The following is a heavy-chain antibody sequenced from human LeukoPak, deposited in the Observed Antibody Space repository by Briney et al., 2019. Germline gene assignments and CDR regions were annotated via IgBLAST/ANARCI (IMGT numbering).Heavy chain of an antibody. CDR3: ARGGLMTKVVPQSDY. CDR1: GYTFTNYY. J-gene: IGHJ4*02. Sequence: ASVKVSCKASGYTFTNYYMHWVRQAPGQGLEWMGIINPSGGTTTYAQKFQGRVTMTRDTSTSTVYMEVSSLRSEDTAVYYCARGGLMTKVVPQSDYWGQGTLVIVSS. V-gene: IGHV1-46*01. CDR2: INPSGGTT. D-gene: IGHD4-23*01.